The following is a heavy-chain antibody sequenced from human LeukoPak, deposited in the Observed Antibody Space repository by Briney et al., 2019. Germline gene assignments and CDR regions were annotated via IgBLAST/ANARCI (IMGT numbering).Heavy chain of an antibody. CDR3: ARGGHWFDP. V-gene: IGHV3-74*01. CDR2: INTDGSGT. J-gene: IGHJ5*02. Sequence: GGSLRISCAASGFPFSSYWMHWVRPAPGKGLLWVSRINTDGSGTSYADSVKGRFTFSRDNAKNTLYLQMNSLRAEDTAVYYCARGGHWFDPWGQGTLVTVSS. CDR1: GFPFSSYW.